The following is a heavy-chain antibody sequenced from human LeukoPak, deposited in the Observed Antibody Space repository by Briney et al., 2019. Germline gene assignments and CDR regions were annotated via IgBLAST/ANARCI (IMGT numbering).Heavy chain of an antibody. CDR3: ARLPIVVVPSTSFDI. D-gene: IGHD2-2*01. CDR1: GGSISSYY. Sequence: PSETLSLTCIVSGGSISSYYWSWIRQPAGKGLEWVGRMYLTGETNYNPSLKSRVTISVDTSKNQFSLKLSSVTAADTAVYYCARLPIVVVPSTSFDIWGQGTMVAVSS. J-gene: IGHJ3*02. CDR2: MYLTGET. V-gene: IGHV4-4*07.